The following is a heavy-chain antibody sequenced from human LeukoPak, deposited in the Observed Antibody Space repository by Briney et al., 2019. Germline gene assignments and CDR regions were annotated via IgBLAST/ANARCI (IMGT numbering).Heavy chain of an antibody. J-gene: IGHJ4*02. V-gene: IGHV5-51*01. Sequence: GEALKISCKGSGYGFTSYWIGWGRRMPGKGRGWMGIIYPGDSDTRYSPSFQGQVTISADKSINTAYLQWSSLKASDTAMYYCARITMGTGDYWGQGTLVTVSS. D-gene: IGHD3-3*01. CDR2: IYPGDSDT. CDR1: GYGFTSYW. CDR3: ARITMGTGDY.